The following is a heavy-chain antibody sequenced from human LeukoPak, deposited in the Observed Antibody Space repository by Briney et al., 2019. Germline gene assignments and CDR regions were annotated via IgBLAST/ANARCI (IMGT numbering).Heavy chain of an antibody. Sequence: SETLSLTCTVSGGSISSYYWNWIRQPPGKGLEWIGYIYYSGSPNYNPSLKSRFTISVDTSKNQFSLKLSSVTAADTAVYYCARGEGYSSGYYLYYFDYWGQGTLVTVSS. CDR3: ARGEGYSSGYYLYYFDY. D-gene: IGHD6-19*01. J-gene: IGHJ4*02. CDR1: GGSISSYY. V-gene: IGHV4-59*01. CDR2: IYYSGSP.